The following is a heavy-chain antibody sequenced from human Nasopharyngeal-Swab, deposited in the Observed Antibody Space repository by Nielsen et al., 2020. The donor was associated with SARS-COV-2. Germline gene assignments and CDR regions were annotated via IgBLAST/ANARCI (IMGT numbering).Heavy chain of an antibody. CDR3: AKNSYGFGYYFDY. Sequence: GESLKISCAASGFTFSSYAMSWVRQAPGKGLEWVSVIYSGGSSTYYADSVKGRFTISRDNPKNTLYLQMNSLRAEDTAVYYCAKNSYGFGYYFDYWGQGTLVTVSS. V-gene: IGHV3-23*03. D-gene: IGHD5-18*01. CDR1: GFTFSSYA. J-gene: IGHJ4*02. CDR2: IYSGGSST.